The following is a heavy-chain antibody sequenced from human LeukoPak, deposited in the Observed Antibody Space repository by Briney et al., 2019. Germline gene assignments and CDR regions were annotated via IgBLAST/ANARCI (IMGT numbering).Heavy chain of an antibody. V-gene: IGHV1-2*02. CDR1: GYSFSDYY. Sequence: ASVKVSCKASGYSFSDYYIHWVRQAPGQGLEWMGWIDPYSGDSDPAQKFQGKITMTRDTSISTAYMDLSRLTSDDTALYYCARALSDTLTGYYNALDFWGQGTLVTVSS. J-gene: IGHJ4*02. D-gene: IGHD3-9*01. CDR2: IDPYSGDS. CDR3: ARALSDTLTGYYNALDF.